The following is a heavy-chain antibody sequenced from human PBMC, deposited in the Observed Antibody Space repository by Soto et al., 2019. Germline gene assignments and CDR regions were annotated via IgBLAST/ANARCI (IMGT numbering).Heavy chain of an antibody. D-gene: IGHD3-3*01. V-gene: IGHV4-38-2*01. CDR3: ARGQQEYYDFWSGYYKGAVWFDP. CDR2: IYHSGST. Sequence: LSLTCAVSGYSISSGYYWGWIRQPPGKGLEWIGSIYHSGSTYYNPSLKSRVTISVDTSKNQFSLKLSSVTAADTAVYHCARGQQEYYDFWSGYYKGAVWFDPWGQGTLVTVSS. CDR1: GYSISSGYY. J-gene: IGHJ5*02.